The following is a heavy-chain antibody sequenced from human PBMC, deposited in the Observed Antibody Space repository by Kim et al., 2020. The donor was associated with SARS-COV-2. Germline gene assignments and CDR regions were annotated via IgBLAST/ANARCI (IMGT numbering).Heavy chain of an antibody. CDR1: GFSFSTFD. D-gene: IGHD5-12*01. V-gene: IGHV3-23*01. CDR2: INRPGDSN. CDR3: VEGAWLDC. J-gene: IGHJ4*02. Sequence: GGSLRLSCVASGFSFSTFDMTWVRQAPGKGLEWVSVINRPGDSNYAAASVNGRFAVSRDTTRNTLYLHTNSLRADGTAVYYCVEGAWLDCWGPGTVVTVS.